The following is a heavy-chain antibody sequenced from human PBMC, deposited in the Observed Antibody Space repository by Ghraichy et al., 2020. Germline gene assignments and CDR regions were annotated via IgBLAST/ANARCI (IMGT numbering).Heavy chain of an antibody. CDR1: GGSISSYY. CDR2: IYYSGST. CDR3: ARGDRPAYYYYGMDV. J-gene: IGHJ6*02. Sequence: GSLRLSCTVSGGSISSYYWSWIRQPPGKGLEWIGYIYYSGSTNYNPSLKSRVTISVDTSKNQFSLKLSSVTAADTAVYYCARGDRPAYYYYGMDVWGQGTTVTVSS. D-gene: IGHD2-15*01. V-gene: IGHV4-59*01.